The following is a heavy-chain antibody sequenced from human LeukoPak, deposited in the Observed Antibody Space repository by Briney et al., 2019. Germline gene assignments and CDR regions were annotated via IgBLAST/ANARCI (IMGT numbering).Heavy chain of an antibody. Sequence: SSVKVSYKASGGTFSSYTISWVRQAPGQGLEWMGRIIPILGIANYAQKFQGRVTITADKSTSTAYMELSSLRSEDTAVYYCARGDDFWSGYYIGYYYYYMDVWGKGTTVTVSS. D-gene: IGHD3-3*01. V-gene: IGHV1-69*02. CDR1: GGTFSSYT. J-gene: IGHJ6*03. CDR3: ARGDDFWSGYYIGYYYYYMDV. CDR2: IIPILGIA.